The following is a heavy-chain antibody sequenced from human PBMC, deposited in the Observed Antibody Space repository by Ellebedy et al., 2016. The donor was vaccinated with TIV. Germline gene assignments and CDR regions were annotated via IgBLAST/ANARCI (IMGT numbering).Heavy chain of an antibody. CDR1: GGSISSYY. V-gene: IGHV4-59*01. J-gene: IGHJ4*02. Sequence: MPSETLSLTCTVSGGSISSYYWSWIRQPPGKGLEWIGYIYYSGSTNYNPSLKSRVTISVDTSTNQFSLKLSSVTAADTAVYYCARGVGATTGDYYFDYWGQGTLVTVSS. CDR3: ARGVGATTGDYYFDY. CDR2: IYYSGST. D-gene: IGHD1-26*01.